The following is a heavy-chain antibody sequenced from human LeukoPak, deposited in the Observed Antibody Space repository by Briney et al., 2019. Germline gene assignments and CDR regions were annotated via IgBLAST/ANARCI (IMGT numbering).Heavy chain of an antibody. Sequence: ASVKVSCKASGYTFTSYYMHWVRQAPGQGLEWMGIINPSGGSTSYAQKFQGRVTMTRDMSTSTVYMELSSLRSEDTAVYYCARGDCSGGSCYDPMAFDIWGQGTMVTVSS. CDR3: ARGDCSGGSCYDPMAFDI. CDR2: INPSGGST. V-gene: IGHV1-46*01. CDR1: GYTFTSYY. J-gene: IGHJ3*02. D-gene: IGHD2-15*01.